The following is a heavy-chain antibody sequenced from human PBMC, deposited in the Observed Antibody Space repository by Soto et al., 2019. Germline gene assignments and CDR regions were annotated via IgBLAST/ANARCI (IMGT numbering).Heavy chain of an antibody. CDR3: ARGPRTLVKYYFDY. V-gene: IGHV1-18*01. J-gene: IGHJ4*02. Sequence: ASVKVSCEASGYTFTSYGISWVRQAPGQGLEWMGWISAYNGNTNYAQKLQGRVTMTTDTSTSTAYMELRSLRSDDTAVYYCARGPRTLVKYYFDYWGQGTLVTVSS. CDR1: GYTFTSYG. CDR2: ISAYNGNT. D-gene: IGHD2-21*01.